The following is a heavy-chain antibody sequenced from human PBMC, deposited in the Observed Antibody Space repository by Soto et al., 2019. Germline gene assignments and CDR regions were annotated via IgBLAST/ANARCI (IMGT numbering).Heavy chain of an antibody. CDR1: GGSISSYY. J-gene: IGHJ4*02. Sequence: SETLSLTCTVSGGSISSYYWSWIRQPPGKGLEWIGYIYYSGSTYYNPSLKSRVTISVDTSKNQFTLKLGSVTAADTAVYYCARAPIAARSYYFDYWGQGTLVTVSS. CDR3: ARAPIAARSYYFDY. CDR2: IYYSGST. D-gene: IGHD6-6*01. V-gene: IGHV4-59*06.